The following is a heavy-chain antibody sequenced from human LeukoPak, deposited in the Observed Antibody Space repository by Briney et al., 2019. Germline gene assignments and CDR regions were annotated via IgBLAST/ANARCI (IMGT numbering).Heavy chain of an antibody. J-gene: IGHJ6*03. CDR3: ARSQAGYYGSGKYYYYYMDV. Sequence: SETLSLTCTVSGGSISSSSYYWSWIRQPPGKGLEWIGSIYYSGSTYYNPSLKSRVTISVDTSKNHFSLKLSSVTAADTAVYYCARSQAGYYGSGKYYYYYMDVWGKGTTVTVSS. CDR1: GGSISSSSYY. CDR2: IYYSGST. D-gene: IGHD3-10*01. V-gene: IGHV4-39*07.